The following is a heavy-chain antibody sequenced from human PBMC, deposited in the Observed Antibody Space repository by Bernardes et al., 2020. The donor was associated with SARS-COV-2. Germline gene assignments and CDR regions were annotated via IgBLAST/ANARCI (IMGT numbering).Heavy chain of an antibody. CDR3: ARAPPEAVAGMGLFDY. Sequence: SETLSLTCTVSGCSISTSAYYWGWLRQSPGKGLEWIGTSYYTGSTYYNPSLKSRVTISVDTSKNQFSLRLTSVTAADTSVYYCARAPPEAVAGMGLFDYWGQGTLVTVSS. J-gene: IGHJ4*02. V-gene: IGHV4-39*01. CDR1: GCSISTSAYY. CDR2: SYYTGST. D-gene: IGHD6-19*01.